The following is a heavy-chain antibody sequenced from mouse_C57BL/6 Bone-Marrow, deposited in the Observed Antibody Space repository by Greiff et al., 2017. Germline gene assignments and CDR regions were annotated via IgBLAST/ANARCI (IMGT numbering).Heavy chain of an antibody. D-gene: IGHD1-1*01. J-gene: IGHJ2*01. CDR1: GYTFTSYC. CDR2: IDPSDSYT. V-gene: IGHV1-69*01. Sequence: VQLQQPGAELVMPGASVKLSCKASGYTFTSYCMHWVKQSPGQGLEWIGEIDPSDSYTNYNQKFKGKFTLTVYKSYRTPYMQLSSLTSEDSAVYCRTRERIYGSSQYYIDYWGQGTTLTVSS. CDR3: TRERIYGSSQYYIDY.